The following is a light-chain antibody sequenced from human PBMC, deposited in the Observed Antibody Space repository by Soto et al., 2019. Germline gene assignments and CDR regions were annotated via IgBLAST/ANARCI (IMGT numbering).Light chain of an antibody. Sequence: DIQMTQSPSSVSASVGDRVTITCRASQGISNYLAWYQQKPGKVPKLLIYATSTLQSGVPSRLSGSGSGTDFTLTISSLQPEDVATYYCQKYNSARWTFGQGTKVDIK. V-gene: IGKV1-27*01. CDR3: QKYNSARWT. CDR2: ATS. J-gene: IGKJ1*01. CDR1: QGISNY.